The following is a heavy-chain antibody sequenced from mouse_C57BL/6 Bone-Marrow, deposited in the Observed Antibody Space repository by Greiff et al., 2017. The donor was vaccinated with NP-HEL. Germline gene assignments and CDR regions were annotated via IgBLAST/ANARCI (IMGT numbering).Heavy chain of an antibody. CDR3: ARDYYGSGYFDY. CDR2: IDPNSGGT. J-gene: IGHJ2*01. Sequence: QVQLKQPGAELVKPGASVKLSCKASGYTFTNYWMHRVKQRPGRGLEWIGRIDPNSGGTKYNEKFKSKATLTVDKPSRTAYMQLSSLTSEDSAVYYCARDYYGSGYFDYGGQGTTLTVSA. V-gene: IGHV1-72*01. D-gene: IGHD1-1*01. CDR1: GYTFTNYW.